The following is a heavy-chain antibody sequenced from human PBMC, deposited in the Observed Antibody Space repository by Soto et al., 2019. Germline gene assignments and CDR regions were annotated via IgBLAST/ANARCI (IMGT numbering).Heavy chain of an antibody. Sequence: GASVKVSCKASGYTFTSYGIRWVRQAPGHGLEWMGWISAYNGNTNYAQKLQGRVTMTTDTSTSTAYMELRSLRSDDTAVYYCARVGHFWSDYPSPYGMDVWGQGTTVTVSS. CDR1: GYTFTSYG. D-gene: IGHD3-3*02. CDR2: ISAYNGNT. J-gene: IGHJ6*02. CDR3: ARVGHFWSDYPSPYGMDV. V-gene: IGHV1-18*01.